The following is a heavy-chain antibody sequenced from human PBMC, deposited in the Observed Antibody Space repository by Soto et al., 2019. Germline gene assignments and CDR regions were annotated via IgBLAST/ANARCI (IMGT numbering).Heavy chain of an antibody. D-gene: IGHD3-3*01. J-gene: IGHJ6*02. Sequence: SETLSLTCTVSGGSISSSSYYWGWSRQPPGKGLEWIGSIYYSGSTYYTPSLKSRVTISVDTSKNQFSLKLSSLTAADTDVYYCARQAVLRFLEWLSGGDYYYYGMDVWGQGATVTVSS. V-gene: IGHV4-39*01. CDR1: GGSISSSSYY. CDR2: IYYSGST. CDR3: ARQAVLRFLEWLSGGDYYYYGMDV.